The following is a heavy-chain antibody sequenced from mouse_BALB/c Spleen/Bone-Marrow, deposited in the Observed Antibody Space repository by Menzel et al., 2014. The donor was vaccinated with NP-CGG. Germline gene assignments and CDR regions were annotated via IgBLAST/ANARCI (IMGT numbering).Heavy chain of an antibody. V-gene: IGHV14-3*02. J-gene: IGHJ1*01. CDR1: GFNIKDTY. CDR3: ARWGKLRRGSFDV. D-gene: IGHD4-1*01. Sequence: VQLQQSGAELVKPGASVKLSCTASGFNIKDTYMHWEKQRPEQGLEWIGRIDPANGNTKYDPKFQGKATITADTSSNKAYLQLSSLTAEDTAIYYCARWGKLRRGSFDVWGAGTTVTVSS. CDR2: IDPANGNT.